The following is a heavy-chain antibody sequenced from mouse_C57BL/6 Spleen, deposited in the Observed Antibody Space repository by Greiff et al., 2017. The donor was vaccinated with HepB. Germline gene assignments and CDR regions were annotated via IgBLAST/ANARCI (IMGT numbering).Heavy chain of an antibody. V-gene: IGHV1-47*01. CDR3: ARRYYGSSYGFAY. CDR2: FHPYNDDT. CDR1: GYTFTTYP. J-gene: IGHJ3*01. Sequence: QVQLKQSGAELVKPGASVKMSCKASGYTFTTYPIEWMKQNHGKSLEWIGNFHPYNDDTKYNEKFKGKATLTVEKSSSTVYLELSRLTSDDSAVDYCARRYYGSSYGFAYWGQGTLVTVSA. D-gene: IGHD1-1*01.